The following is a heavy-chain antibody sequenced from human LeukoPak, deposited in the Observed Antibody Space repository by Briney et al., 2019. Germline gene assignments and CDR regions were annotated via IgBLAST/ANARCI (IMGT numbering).Heavy chain of an antibody. Sequence: SETLSLTCTVSGGSISSYYWSWIRQPPGKGLEWIGYIYYSGSTNYNPSLKSRVSISVDTSRNQFSLKLSSVTAADTAVYYCARGRGGGGSSNNWFDPWGQGTLVTVSS. CDR3: ARGRGGGGSSNNWFDP. D-gene: IGHD2-15*01. V-gene: IGHV4-59*01. CDR1: GGSISSYY. J-gene: IGHJ5*02. CDR2: IYYSGST.